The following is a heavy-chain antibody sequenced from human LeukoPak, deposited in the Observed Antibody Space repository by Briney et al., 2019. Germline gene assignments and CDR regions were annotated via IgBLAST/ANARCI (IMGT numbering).Heavy chain of an antibody. CDR2: ISSSSSYI. J-gene: IGHJ4*02. CDR1: GFTFSSYG. CDR3: ASSGSYWGIF. Sequence: PGGSLRLSCAASGFTFSSYGMHWVRQAPGKGLEWVSSISSSSSYIYYADSVKGRFTISRDNAKNSLYLQMNSLRAEDTAVYYCASSGSYWGIFWGQGTLVTVSS. V-gene: IGHV3-21*01. D-gene: IGHD1-26*01.